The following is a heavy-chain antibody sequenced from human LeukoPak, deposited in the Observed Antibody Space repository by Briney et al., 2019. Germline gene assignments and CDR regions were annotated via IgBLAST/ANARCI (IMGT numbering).Heavy chain of an antibody. V-gene: IGHV4-4*07. CDR2: IYNSGIT. J-gene: IGHJ6*03. D-gene: IGHD2-2*01. CDR1: GGSVSSYN. Sequence: SESLSLTCTVSGGSVSSYNWTWIRQPAGMGLELIGRIYNSGITNYSPSLRSRVTMSLDTSKNQFSLKMSSVTAADTAVYYCARYLVGPLVGSYYSHYRDVWGKGTTVTISS. CDR3: ARYLVGPLVGSYYSHYRDV.